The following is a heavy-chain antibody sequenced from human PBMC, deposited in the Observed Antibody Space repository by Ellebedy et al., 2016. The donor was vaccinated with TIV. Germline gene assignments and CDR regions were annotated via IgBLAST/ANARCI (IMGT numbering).Heavy chain of an antibody. D-gene: IGHD5-18*01. CDR2: IKSKTDGGTT. CDR3: TTDAGYSYGGLGYGY. J-gene: IGHJ4*02. Sequence: GGSLRLSCAASGFTFSNAWMSWVRQAPGKGLEWVGRIKSKTDGGTTDYAAPVKGRFTISRDDSKNTLYLQMNSLKTEDTAVYYCTTDAGYSYGGLGYGYWGQGTLVIVSS. V-gene: IGHV3-15*01. CDR1: GFTFSNAW.